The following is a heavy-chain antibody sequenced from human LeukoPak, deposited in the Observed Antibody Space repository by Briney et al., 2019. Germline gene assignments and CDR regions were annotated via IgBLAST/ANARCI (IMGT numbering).Heavy chain of an antibody. CDR1: GGSISSSSYY. D-gene: IGHD5-18*01. J-gene: IGHJ4*02. Sequence: MTSETLSLTCTVSGGSISSSSYYWGWIRQPPGKGLEWIGSFYYTVSTYYNPSLKSRVTISVDTSKNQFSLKLTSVTAADTAVYYCARDASAMALRYWGQGTLVTVSS. V-gene: IGHV4-39*02. CDR3: ARDASAMALRY. CDR2: FYYTVST.